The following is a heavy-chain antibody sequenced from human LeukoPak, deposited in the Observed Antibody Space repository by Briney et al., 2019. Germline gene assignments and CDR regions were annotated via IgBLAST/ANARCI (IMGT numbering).Heavy chain of an antibody. CDR1: GFTFSSYA. CDR2: ISDSGGST. V-gene: IGHV3-23*01. D-gene: IGHD6-19*01. CDR3: AKLESGWSPL. Sequence: GGSLRLSCAASGFTFSSYAMSWVRQAPGKGLEWVSAISDSGGSTYYADSVRGRFTISRDNSKNTLYLQMHSLRAEDTAVYYCAKLESGWSPLRGQGTLVTVSS. J-gene: IGHJ4*02.